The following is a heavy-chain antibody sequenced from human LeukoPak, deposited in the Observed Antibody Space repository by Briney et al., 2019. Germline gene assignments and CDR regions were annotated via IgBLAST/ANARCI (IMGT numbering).Heavy chain of an antibody. Sequence: GGSLRLSCAASGFTFSSYSMNWVRQAPGKGLEWVSAISGSGGSTYYADSVKGRFTISRDSSKNTLYLQMNSLRAEDTAVYYCANKGADCGGDCYGWGQGTLVTVSS. CDR3: ANKGADCGGDCYG. CDR1: GFTFSSYS. CDR2: ISGSGGST. D-gene: IGHD2-21*02. V-gene: IGHV3-23*01. J-gene: IGHJ4*02.